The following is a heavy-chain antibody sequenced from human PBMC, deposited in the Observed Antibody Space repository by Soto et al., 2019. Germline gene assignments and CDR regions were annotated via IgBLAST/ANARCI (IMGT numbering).Heavy chain of an antibody. CDR2: ISGSGGST. CDR3: ARRGSGSYYDY. J-gene: IGHJ4*02. Sequence: EVQQWESGGGLVQPGGSLRLSCAASGFTFSSYDMRWVRQAPVKGLEWVSAISGSGGSTYYADSVKGRFTISRDNSKNTLYLQMNSLRAEDTAVYYCARRGSGSYYDYWGQGTLVTVSS. V-gene: IGHV3-23*01. D-gene: IGHD1-26*01. CDR1: GFTFSSYD.